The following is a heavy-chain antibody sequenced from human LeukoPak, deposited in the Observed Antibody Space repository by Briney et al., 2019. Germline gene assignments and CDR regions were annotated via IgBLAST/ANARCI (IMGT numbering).Heavy chain of an antibody. CDR1: GYTFTRYA. CDR2: ISTYNGDT. V-gene: IGHV1-18*01. J-gene: IGHJ4*02. D-gene: IGHD6-19*01. CDR3: ARDPSNTSGLNPYFDY. Sequence: ASVKVSCKASGYTFTRYAVTWVRQAPGQGLEWMGWISTYNGDTNYAQNLQGRVTMTTDTSTSTAYMELRSLRSDDTAVYYCARDPSNTSGLNPYFDYWGQGTLVTVSS.